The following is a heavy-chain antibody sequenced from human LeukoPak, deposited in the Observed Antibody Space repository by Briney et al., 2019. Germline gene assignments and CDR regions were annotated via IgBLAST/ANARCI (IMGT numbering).Heavy chain of an antibody. D-gene: IGHD5-12*01. CDR2: IYYSGST. CDR3: ARXDIXYXXXAXDI. V-gene: IGHV4-61*01. Sequence: CXVSGDSISTSSYYWSWIRQPPGKGLEWIGYIYYSGSTNYNPSLKSRVTISVDTSKNKFSLKLSAVTAADRAGDYXARXDIXYXXXAXDIWGQXTMVTVSS. J-gene: IGHJ3*02. CDR1: GDSISTSSYY.